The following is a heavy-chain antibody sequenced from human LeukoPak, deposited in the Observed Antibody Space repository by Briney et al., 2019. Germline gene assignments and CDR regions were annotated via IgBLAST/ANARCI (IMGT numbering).Heavy chain of an antibody. J-gene: IGHJ3*02. CDR1: GFIFSTCA. D-gene: IGHD5-18*01. CDR2: ISGSGSKT. V-gene: IGHV3-23*01. CDR3: VKEPRGYSFSFDI. Sequence: GVCLRLSCAASGFIFSTCAINWVRQAPGKGLEWVAAISGSGSKTFYSDSVKGRFTISRDNPKNTLYLQMNSLRPEDTAVYYCVKEPRGYSFSFDIWGQGTMVTVSS.